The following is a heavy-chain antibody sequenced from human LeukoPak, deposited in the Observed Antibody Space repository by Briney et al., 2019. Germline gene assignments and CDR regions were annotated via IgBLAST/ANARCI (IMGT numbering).Heavy chain of an antibody. V-gene: IGHV4-30-4*08. CDR1: GGSTSSGDYY. Sequence: SETLSLNCTVSGGSTSSGDYYWSWIRQPPGKGLEWIGYIYYSGSTYYNPSLKSRVTISVDTSKNQFSLKLSSVTAADTAVYYGARALRVGPEGLNWFDPWGQGTLVTVSS. D-gene: IGHD1-14*01. CDR3: ARALRVGPEGLNWFDP. J-gene: IGHJ5*02. CDR2: IYYSGST.